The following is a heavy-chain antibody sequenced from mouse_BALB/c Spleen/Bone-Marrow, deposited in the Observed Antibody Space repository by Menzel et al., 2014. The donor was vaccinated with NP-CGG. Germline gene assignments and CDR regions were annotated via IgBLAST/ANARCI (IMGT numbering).Heavy chain of an antibody. Sequence: VQLQQSGAELVKPGAPVKLSCKASGYTFTSYWMNWVKRRPGRGLEWIGRIDPSDSETHYNQKFKDKATLTVDKSSSTAYIQLSSLTSEDSAVYYGARSHGYYPYWYFDVWGAGTTVTVSS. CDR2: IDPSDSET. J-gene: IGHJ1*01. D-gene: IGHD2-3*01. CDR1: GYTFTSYW. V-gene: IGHV1-69*02. CDR3: ARSHGYYPYWYFDV.